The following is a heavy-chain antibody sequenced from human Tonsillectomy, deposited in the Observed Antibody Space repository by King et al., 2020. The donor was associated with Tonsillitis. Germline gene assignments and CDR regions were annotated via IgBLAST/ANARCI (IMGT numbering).Heavy chain of an antibody. V-gene: IGHV3-66*01. CDR3: ARGLGYCSGGSCHSGDY. CDR1: EFTVSSNY. D-gene: IGHD2-15*01. CDR2: IYSGGST. Sequence: DVQLVESGGGLVQPGGSLRLSCAASEFTVSSNYMSWVRQAPGKGLEWVAVIYSGGSTYYAASVKGRFTISRDNSKNTLYLQLNSLRAEDTAVYYCARGLGYCSGGSCHSGDYWGQGALVTVSS. J-gene: IGHJ4*02.